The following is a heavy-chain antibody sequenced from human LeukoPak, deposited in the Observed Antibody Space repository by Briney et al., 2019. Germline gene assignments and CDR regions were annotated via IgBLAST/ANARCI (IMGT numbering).Heavy chain of an antibody. CDR2: IYPRDGST. Sequence: ASVKVSCKASGYTFTSNYIHWVRQAPGQGLEWMGMIYPRDGSTSYAQKFQGRVTVTRDTSTSTVHMELSGLRSEDTAVYYCARLSGYDPYYFDYWGQGTLVTVSS. CDR1: GYTFTSNY. CDR3: ARLSGYDPYYFDY. V-gene: IGHV1-46*01. D-gene: IGHD3-3*01. J-gene: IGHJ4*02.